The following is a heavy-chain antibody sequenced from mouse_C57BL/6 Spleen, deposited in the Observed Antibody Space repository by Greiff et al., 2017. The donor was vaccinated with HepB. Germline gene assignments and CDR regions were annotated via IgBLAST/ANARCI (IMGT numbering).Heavy chain of an antibody. D-gene: IGHD2-3*01. CDR1: GYAFSSYW. CDR2: IYPGDGDT. CDR3: ARSLLYDYYAMDY. J-gene: IGHJ4*01. Sequence: VHLVESGAELMKPGASVKISCKASGYAFSSYWMNWVKQRPGKGLEWIGQIYPGDGDTNYNGKFKGKATLTADKSSSTAYIQLSSLTSEDSAVYFCARSLLYDYYAMDYWGQGTSVTVSS. V-gene: IGHV1-80*01.